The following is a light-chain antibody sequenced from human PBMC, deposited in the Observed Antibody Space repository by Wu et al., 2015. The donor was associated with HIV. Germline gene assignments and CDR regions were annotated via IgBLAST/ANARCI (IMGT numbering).Light chain of an antibody. Sequence: EIVMTQSPATLSVSPGERATPSCRASQSISSNLAWYQQKPGQAPRLLIYGASTRATAIPARFSGSGSGTEFTLTISSLQSEDFAFYFCQQYNNWPPNSFGQGTKLELK. CDR1: QSISSN. V-gene: IGKV3-15*01. J-gene: IGKJ2*03. CDR3: QQYNNWPPNS. CDR2: GAS.